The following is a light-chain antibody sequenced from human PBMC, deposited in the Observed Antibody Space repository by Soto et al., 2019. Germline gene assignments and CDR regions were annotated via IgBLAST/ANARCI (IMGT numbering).Light chain of an antibody. J-gene: IGKJ1*01. CDR3: QQYNSYSST. Sequence: DIQMTQSPSSLSASVGDSITITCRASQSITTLLNWYQKKPGKAPKLLIYAASSLQSGVPSRFSGSGSGTEFTLTISSLQPDDFATYYCQQYNSYSSTFGQGTKVDIK. CDR1: QSITTL. V-gene: IGKV1-5*01. CDR2: AAS.